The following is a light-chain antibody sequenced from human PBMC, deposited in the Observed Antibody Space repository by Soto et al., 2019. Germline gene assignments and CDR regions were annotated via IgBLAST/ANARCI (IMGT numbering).Light chain of an antibody. Sequence: DIQMTQSPSTLSASVGDGVTITCRASQSIGTWLAWYQQKPGKAPKVLIYDVSTLKSGVPSRFSGSASETEFTLSISSLQPDDFATYYCQQYKSYWTFGQGTKVEIK. CDR1: QSIGTW. CDR2: DVS. V-gene: IGKV1-5*01. CDR3: QQYKSYWT. J-gene: IGKJ1*01.